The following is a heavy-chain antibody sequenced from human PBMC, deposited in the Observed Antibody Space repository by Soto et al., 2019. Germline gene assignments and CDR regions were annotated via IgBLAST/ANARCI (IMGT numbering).Heavy chain of an antibody. D-gene: IGHD3-10*01. CDR1: GGTFSPYT. J-gene: IGHJ4*02. V-gene: IGHV1-69*08. CDR3: TRDWEITVSTWSFGGF. Sequence: QVQLVQSGAEVKKPGSSVKVSCKASGGTFSPYTINWVRQAPGQGLEWMGRIIPFHGVTNYAQKFQARVTITADKSTSTAYMELSGLRFEDTAMYYCTRDWEITVSTWSFGGFCGRGTLVTVSS. CDR2: IIPFHGVT.